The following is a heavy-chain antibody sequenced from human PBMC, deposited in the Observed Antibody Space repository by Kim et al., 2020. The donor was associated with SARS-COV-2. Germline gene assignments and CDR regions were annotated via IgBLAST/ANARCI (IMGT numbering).Heavy chain of an antibody. CDR3: AKRYSSGWVTDAFDI. CDR1: GFTFSSYA. D-gene: IGHD6-19*01. CDR2: ISGSGGST. Sequence: GGSLRLSCAASGFTFSSYAMNWVRQAPGKGLEWVSVISGSGGSTSYADSVKGRFTISRDNSKSTLFLQMNSLRAEDTAVYYCAKRYSSGWVTDAFDIWGQGTMVTVSS. J-gene: IGHJ3*02. V-gene: IGHV3-23*01.